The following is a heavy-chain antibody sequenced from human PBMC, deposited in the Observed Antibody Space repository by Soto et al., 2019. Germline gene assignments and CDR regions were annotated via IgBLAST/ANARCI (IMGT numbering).Heavy chain of an antibody. D-gene: IGHD3-3*01. CDR1: CGSISSSNW. CDR2: INHSGIT. Sequence: PSETLSRTCAVSCGSISSSNWWSWVRHPPWKGLEWIGEINHSGITSLNPSLKSRVTLSLDTSKNQFSLILTSVTAADTAVYYCARGALNDDLWSGPINGGMEVWGQGTTVTVSS. V-gene: IGHV4-4*02. J-gene: IGHJ6*01. CDR3: ARGALNDDLWSGPINGGMEV.